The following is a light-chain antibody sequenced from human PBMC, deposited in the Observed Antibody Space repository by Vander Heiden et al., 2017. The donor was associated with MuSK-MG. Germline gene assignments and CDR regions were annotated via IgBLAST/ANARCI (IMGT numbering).Light chain of an antibody. V-gene: IGLV3-1*01. J-gene: IGLJ2*01. CDR3: QAWDSSTAEVV. Sequence: SYELTQPPSVSVSPGQTASITCSGDQLGDKYACWYQQKPGQSPVLVIYQDSKRPSGIPERFSGSNSGNTATLTISGTQAMDEADYYCQAWDSSTAEVVFGGGTKLTVL. CDR2: QDS. CDR1: QLGDKY.